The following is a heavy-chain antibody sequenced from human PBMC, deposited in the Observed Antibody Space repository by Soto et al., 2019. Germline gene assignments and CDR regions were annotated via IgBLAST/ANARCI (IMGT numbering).Heavy chain of an antibody. V-gene: IGHV4-39*01. CDR3: ARLGYCSGGSCLPPPKDYYYYGMDV. CDR2: IYYSGST. CDR1: GGSISSSSYY. D-gene: IGHD2-15*01. J-gene: IGHJ6*02. Sequence: SETLSLTCTVSGGSISSSSYYWGWIRQPPGKGLEWIGSIYYSGSTYYNPSLKSRVTISVDTSKNQFSLKLSSVTAADTAVYYCARLGYCSGGSCLPPPKDYYYYGMDVWGQGTTVTVSS.